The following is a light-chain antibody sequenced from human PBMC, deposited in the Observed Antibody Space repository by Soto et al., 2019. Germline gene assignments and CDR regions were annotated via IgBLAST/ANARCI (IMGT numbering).Light chain of an antibody. CDR3: HRHETYPLA. CDR2: RAS. CDR1: RDIGTW. J-gene: IGKJ4*01. V-gene: IGKV1-5*03. Sequence: TQMTQSPSTLSASVGDSVSITCRASRDIGTWLAWFQQKPGRAPNLLIYRASTLARGVPSRFSGSASGTEFTRTISSLQPDDFATYYCHRHETYPLAFGGGTKVDI.